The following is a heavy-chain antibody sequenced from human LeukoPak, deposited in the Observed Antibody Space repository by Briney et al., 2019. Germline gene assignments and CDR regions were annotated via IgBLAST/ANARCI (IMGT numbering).Heavy chain of an antibody. J-gene: IGHJ6*02. CDR1: GYTFTSYA. CDR3: ARDDPQEYQLLHYYYYYGMDA. D-gene: IGHD2-2*01. Sequence: ASVKVSCKASGYTFTSYAMNWVRQAPGQGLEWMGWINTNTGNPTYAQGFTGRFVFSLDTSVSTAYLQISSLKAEDTAVYYCARDDPQEYQLLHYYYYYGMDAWGQGTTVTVSS. V-gene: IGHV7-4-1*02. CDR2: INTNTGNP.